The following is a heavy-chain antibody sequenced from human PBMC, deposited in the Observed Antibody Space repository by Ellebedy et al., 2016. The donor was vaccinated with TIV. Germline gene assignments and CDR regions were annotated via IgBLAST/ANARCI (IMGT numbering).Heavy chain of an antibody. Sequence: GESLKISCAASEFAFETDWMTWVRQAPGKGLEWVANINQDGSDKSYVDSVKGRFSISRDNAKNSLYLQMDSLTAEDTAVYYCVRGSGYCTSNTYSDNWGQGTLVTVSS. CDR1: EFAFETDW. CDR3: VRGSGYCTSNTYSDN. CDR2: INQDGSDK. D-gene: IGHD2-2*03. V-gene: IGHV3-7*03. J-gene: IGHJ4*02.